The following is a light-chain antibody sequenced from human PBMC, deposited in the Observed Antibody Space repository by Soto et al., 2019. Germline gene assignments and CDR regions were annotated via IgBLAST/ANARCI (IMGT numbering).Light chain of an antibody. J-gene: IGLJ2*01. Sequence: SVLTQPPSVSGAPGQRVTISCTGSSSNIGAGYEVHWYQQLPGTAPKLLIYDNSNRPSGVPDRFSGSKSGTSASLAITGLQAEDEADYYCQSYDSSLSGSVVFGGGTQLTVL. CDR2: DNS. CDR1: SSNIGAGYE. CDR3: QSYDSSLSGSVV. V-gene: IGLV1-40*01.